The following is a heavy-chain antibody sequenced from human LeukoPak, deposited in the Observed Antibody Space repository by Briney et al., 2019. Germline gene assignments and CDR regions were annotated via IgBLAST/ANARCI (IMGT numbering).Heavy chain of an antibody. V-gene: IGHV3-30*03. CDR3: ARERWHCRVNCYSVYYYALDV. D-gene: IGHD2-15*01. Sequence: GGSLRLSCTASKFTFSHYGMQWVRQAPGKGLEWVAVISSDGSIKVYADSVKGRFTLSRDNSINTVDLQMNSLRAEDTAVYYCARERWHCRVNCYSVYYYALDVWGQGTTVTVSS. J-gene: IGHJ6*02. CDR1: KFTFSHYG. CDR2: ISSDGSIK.